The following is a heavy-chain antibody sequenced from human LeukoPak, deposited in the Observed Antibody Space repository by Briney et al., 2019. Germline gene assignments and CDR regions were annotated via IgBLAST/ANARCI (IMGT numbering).Heavy chain of an antibody. Sequence: PSETLSLTCTVSGGSISSYYWSWIRQPAGKGLEWIGRIYTSGSTNYNPSLKSRVTMSVDTSKNQFSLKLSSVTAADTAVYYCARDQVAVAGYSWFDPWGQGTLVTVSS. V-gene: IGHV4-4*07. CDR1: GGSISSYY. D-gene: IGHD6-19*01. CDR2: IYTSGST. CDR3: ARDQVAVAGYSWFDP. J-gene: IGHJ5*02.